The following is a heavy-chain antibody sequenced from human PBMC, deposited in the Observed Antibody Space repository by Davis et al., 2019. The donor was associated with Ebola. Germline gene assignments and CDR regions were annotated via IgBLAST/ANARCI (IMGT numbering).Heavy chain of an antibody. CDR3: ARGLKPYSSSPLGY. CDR1: GGSFSGYY. D-gene: IGHD6-6*01. V-gene: IGHV4-34*01. Sequence: SETLSLTCAVYGGSFSGYYWSWIRQPPGKGLGWIGEINHSGSTNYNPSLKSRVTISVDTSKNQFSLKLSSVTAADTAVYYCARGLKPYSSSPLGYWSQGNLVTVSS. CDR2: INHSGST. J-gene: IGHJ4*02.